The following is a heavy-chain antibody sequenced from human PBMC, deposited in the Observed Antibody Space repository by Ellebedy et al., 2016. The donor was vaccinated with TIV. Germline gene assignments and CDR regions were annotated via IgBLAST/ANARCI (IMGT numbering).Heavy chain of an antibody. V-gene: IGHV4-59*08. CDR1: GDSISSYY. D-gene: IGHD6-6*01. J-gene: IGHJ4*02. CDR2: VHYSGST. Sequence: SETLSLTXTVSGDSISSYYWSWIRQPPGKGLEWLGYVHYSGSTYYNPSLKSRVTISVDTSKNQFSLKLSSVTAADTAVYYCARHLVEYSSSSWYWGQGTLVTVSS. CDR3: ARHLVEYSSSSWY.